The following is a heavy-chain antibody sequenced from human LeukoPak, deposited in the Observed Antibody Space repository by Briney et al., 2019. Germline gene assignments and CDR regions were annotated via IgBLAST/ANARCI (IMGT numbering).Heavy chain of an antibody. CDR3: VRDLGGRSGH. Sequence: GGSLRLSCAASGFSLSDYYMSWVRQAPGKGLEWVSYISSSGNTIYYADSVKGRFTVSRDDAKKSLFLQMNSLRAEDTAVYYCVRDLGGRSGHWGQGTLVTVSS. V-gene: IGHV3-11*04. J-gene: IGHJ4*02. CDR1: GFSLSDYY. D-gene: IGHD1-26*01. CDR2: ISSSGNTI.